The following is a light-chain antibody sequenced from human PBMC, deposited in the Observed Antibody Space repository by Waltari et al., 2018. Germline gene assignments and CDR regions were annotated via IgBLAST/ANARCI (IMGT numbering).Light chain of an antibody. J-gene: IGLJ2*01. CDR2: GKN. CDR3: QSYDSSLSGVI. CDR1: SSNIGAGYD. Sequence: QSVLTQPPSVSGAPGQRITISCTGTSSNIGAGYDVHWYLRLPGTAPKLLILGKNNRPSGVPDRFSASKADTSASLAITGLQAEDEADYYCQSYDSSLSGVIFGGGTKLTVL. V-gene: IGLV1-40*01.